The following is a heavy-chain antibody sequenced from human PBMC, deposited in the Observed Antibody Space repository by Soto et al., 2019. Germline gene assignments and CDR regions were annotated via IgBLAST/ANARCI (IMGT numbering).Heavy chain of an antibody. V-gene: IGHV4-31*03. Sequence: SETLSLTCSVSGASIRSGGYYWSWLRQSPGKGLEWIGHIYYTGSTFYSPSLKSRLTISLDTSKNQFSLDLRSVTAADTAMYYRARIEMASIKWGRGTLVTVSS. CDR2: IYYTGST. CDR3: ARIEMASIK. CDR1: GASIRSGGYY. J-gene: IGHJ4*02.